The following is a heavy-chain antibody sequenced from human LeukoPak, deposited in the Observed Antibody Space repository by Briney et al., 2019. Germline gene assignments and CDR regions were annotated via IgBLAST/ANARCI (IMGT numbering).Heavy chain of an antibody. J-gene: IGHJ6*03. V-gene: IGHV3-74*01. Sequence: GGSLRLSCAASGFTFKLYWMHWVRQVPGKRPVWVSRINDDGSDTIYADSVRGRFTISRDDAKNTVYLQMNSLRAEDTAVYYCARDRGIFGVVYYYMDVWGKGTTVTVSS. CDR3: ARDRGIFGVVYYYMDV. CDR2: INDDGSDT. D-gene: IGHD3-3*01. CDR1: GFTFKLYW.